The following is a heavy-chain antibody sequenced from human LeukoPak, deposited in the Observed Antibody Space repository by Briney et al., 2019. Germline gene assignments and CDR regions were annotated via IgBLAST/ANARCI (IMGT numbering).Heavy chain of an antibody. V-gene: IGHV5-10-1*01. CDR1: GYSFTSYW. CDR2: IDPSDSYT. D-gene: IGHD3-9*01. CDR3: ARHGQGLTGYSWFDP. J-gene: IGHJ5*02. Sequence: GESLKISCKGSGYSFTSYWISWMRQMPGKGLEWMGRIDPSDSYTNYSPSFQGHVTISADKSISTAYLQWSSLKASDTAMYYCARHGQGLTGYSWFDPWGQGTLVTVSS.